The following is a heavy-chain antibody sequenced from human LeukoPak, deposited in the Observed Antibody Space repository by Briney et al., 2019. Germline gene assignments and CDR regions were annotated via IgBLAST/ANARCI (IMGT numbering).Heavy chain of an antibody. CDR3: ARAAHGIAAAGDYYMDV. D-gene: IGHD6-13*01. CDR1: GGSISSYD. J-gene: IGHJ6*03. CDR2: IYTSGST. V-gene: IGHV4-4*07. Sequence: SETLSLTCTVSGGSISSYDWSWIRQPAGKGLEWIGRIYTSGSTNYNPSLKSRVTISVDTSKNQFSLKLSSVTAADTAVYYCARAAHGIAAAGDYYMDVWGKGTTVTISS.